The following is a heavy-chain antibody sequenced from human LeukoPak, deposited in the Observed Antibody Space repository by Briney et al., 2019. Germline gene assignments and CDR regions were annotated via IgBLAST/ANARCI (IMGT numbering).Heavy chain of an antibody. CDR2: ISTSSSYI. D-gene: IGHD6-13*01. Sequence: GGSLRLSCAASGFTFSSYAMSWVRQAPGKGLEWVSSISTSSSYIYYADSVKGRFTISRDNAKNSLFLQMNSLRAEDTAVYYCARDLLEIAADSYFDYWGQGTLVTVSS. CDR1: GFTFSSYA. CDR3: ARDLLEIAADSYFDY. V-gene: IGHV3-21*01. J-gene: IGHJ4*02.